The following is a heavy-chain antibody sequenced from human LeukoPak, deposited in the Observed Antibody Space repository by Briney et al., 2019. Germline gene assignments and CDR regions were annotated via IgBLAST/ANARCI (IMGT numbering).Heavy chain of an antibody. D-gene: IGHD1-26*01. Sequence: SETLSLTCTVSGYSISNAYYWGWIRQPPGKGLEWIGYIYHSGSTYYNPSLKSRVTISVDTSKNQFSLKLSSVTAADTAVYYCARPRVGATTLDAFDIWGQGTMVTVSS. J-gene: IGHJ3*02. CDR1: GYSISNAYY. CDR2: IYHSGST. V-gene: IGHV4-38-2*02. CDR3: ARPRVGATTLDAFDI.